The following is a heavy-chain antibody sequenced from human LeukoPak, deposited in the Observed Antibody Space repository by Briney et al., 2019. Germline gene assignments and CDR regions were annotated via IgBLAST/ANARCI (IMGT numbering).Heavy chain of an antibody. CDR1: GFTFSGYS. Sequence: GGSLRLSCTASGFTFSGYSMNWIRQAPGKGLEWVTSFGTRSTSIYHAGSVKGRFAISRDNAKNSLYLQMNSLRAEDTALYYCAREVSEGFDFWGQGTLVTVSS. CDR2: FGTRSTSI. J-gene: IGHJ4*02. CDR3: AREVSEGFDF. D-gene: IGHD3-22*01. V-gene: IGHV3-21*01.